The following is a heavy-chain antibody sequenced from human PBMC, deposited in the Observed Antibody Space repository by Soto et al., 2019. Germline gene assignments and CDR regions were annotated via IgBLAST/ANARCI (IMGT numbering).Heavy chain of an antibody. Sequence: GESLKISCAASGFTFSTFDMTWVRRAPGKGLEWVSLIRGNDGSTHYADCVKGRFAISRDNSRNTLYLQMNSLRAEDTAVYFCVKGAWLDYWGQGNMVTVSS. CDR3: VKGAWLDY. J-gene: IGHJ4*02. CDR2: IRGNDGST. CDR1: GFTFSTFD. V-gene: IGHV3-23*01. D-gene: IGHD3-16*01.